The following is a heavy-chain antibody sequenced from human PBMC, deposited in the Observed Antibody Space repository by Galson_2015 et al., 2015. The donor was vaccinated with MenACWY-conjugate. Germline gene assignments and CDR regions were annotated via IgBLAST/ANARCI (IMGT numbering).Heavy chain of an antibody. CDR2: IYYSGST. J-gene: IGHJ4*02. CDR1: SISRYY. Sequence: SISRYYWSWIRRPPGKGLEWIGYIYYSGSTKYNPSLKSRVTMSVDTTKNQLSLNLSSVTAADTAVYYCARDPIAVTGTFYDYWGQGTLVTVSS. V-gene: IGHV4-59*12. D-gene: IGHD6-19*01. CDR3: ARDPIAVTGTFYDY.